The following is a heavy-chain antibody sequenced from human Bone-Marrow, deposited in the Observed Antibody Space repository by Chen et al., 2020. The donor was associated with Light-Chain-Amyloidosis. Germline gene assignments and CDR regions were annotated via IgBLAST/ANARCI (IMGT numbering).Heavy chain of an antibody. CDR1: GGSISSSSYY. Sequence: QLQLQESGPGLVKPSETLSLTCTVSGGSISSSSYYWGWIRQPPGKGLEWIGSIYYSGSTYYNPSLKSRVTISVDTSKNQFSLKLSSVTAADTAVYYCARQVTDGYNDYWGQGTLVTVSS. J-gene: IGHJ4*02. D-gene: IGHD5-12*01. V-gene: IGHV4-39*01. CDR2: IYYSGST. CDR3: ARQVTDGYNDY.